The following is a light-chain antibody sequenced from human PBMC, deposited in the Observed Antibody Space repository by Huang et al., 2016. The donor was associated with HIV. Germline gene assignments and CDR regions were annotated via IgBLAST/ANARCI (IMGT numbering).Light chain of an antibody. CDR2: SSS. CDR1: QDIGNF. J-gene: IGKJ1*01. CDR3: QRYDTTPRA. Sequence: DIQMTQSPPSLSASQGVRVTLTCLAGQDIGNFLAWFQQKPGGAPKLLIFSSSTLHLRVPSRFTRRGSGGGFTLTITSLQPEDVASYYCQRYDTTPRALGRGTKVDI. V-gene: IGKV1-27*01.